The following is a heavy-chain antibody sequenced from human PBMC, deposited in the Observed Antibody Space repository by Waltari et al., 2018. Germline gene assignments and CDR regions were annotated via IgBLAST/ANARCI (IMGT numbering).Heavy chain of an antibody. Sequence: QVQLVQSGAEVKKPGASVKVSCKVSGYTLTELSMHWVRQAPGKGLEWMGGFDPEEGETTDAQKFQGRVTMTEDTSTDTAYMELSSLRSEDTAVYYCATVQGSPYYDALDPWGQGTLVTVSS. CDR2: FDPEEGET. CDR3: ATVQGSPYYDALDP. CDR1: GYTLTELS. J-gene: IGHJ5*02. D-gene: IGHD3-3*01. V-gene: IGHV1-24*01.